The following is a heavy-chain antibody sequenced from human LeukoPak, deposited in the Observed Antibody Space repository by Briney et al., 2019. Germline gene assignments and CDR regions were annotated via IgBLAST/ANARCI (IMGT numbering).Heavy chain of an antibody. CDR3: ARGLWSAHRREYYFDS. D-gene: IGHD3-3*01. J-gene: IGHJ4*02. Sequence: ASVKVSCKASGYTFTNYAVNWLRQAPGQRLEWMGWINAGNGDTKFSQNYQARVTITRNASASTAYMELSSLTSEDTAVYFCARGLWSAHRREYYFDSWGQGTLVTVSS. CDR2: INAGNGDT. V-gene: IGHV1-3*01. CDR1: GYTFTNYA.